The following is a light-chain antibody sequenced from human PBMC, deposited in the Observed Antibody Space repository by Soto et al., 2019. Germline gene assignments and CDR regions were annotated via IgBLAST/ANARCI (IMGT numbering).Light chain of an antibody. J-gene: IGLJ3*02. CDR1: SSDDGGYNY. CDR3: SSYSSTTTLV. V-gene: IGLV2-14*01. Sequence: QSALTQPASVSGSPGQSITISCTGTSSDDGGYNYVSWYQQRPGKAPKLMIYDVNNRPSGVSNRFAASKSGNTASLTISGLQAEDEADYYCSSYSSTTTLVFGGGTKLTVL. CDR2: DVN.